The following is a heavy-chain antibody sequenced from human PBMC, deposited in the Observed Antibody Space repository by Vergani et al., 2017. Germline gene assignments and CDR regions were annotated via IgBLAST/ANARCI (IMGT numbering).Heavy chain of an antibody. V-gene: IGHV1-69*04. CDR2: IIPILGIA. CDR3: ARSVSGYYGSGSYYTPAH. D-gene: IGHD3-10*01. CDR1: GGTFSSYA. J-gene: IGHJ4*02. Sequence: QVQLVQSGAEVKKPGSSVKVSCKASGGTFSSYAISWVRQAPGKGLEWMGRIIPILGIANYAQKFQGRVTITADKSTSTAYRELSSLRSEDTAVYDGARSVSGYYGSGSYYTPAHWGQGTLVTVSS.